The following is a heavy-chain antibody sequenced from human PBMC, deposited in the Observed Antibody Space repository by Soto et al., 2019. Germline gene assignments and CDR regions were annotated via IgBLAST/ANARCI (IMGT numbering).Heavy chain of an antibody. J-gene: IGHJ6*02. V-gene: IGHV1-69*13. CDR1: GGTFSSYA. D-gene: IGHD2-15*01. CDR2: IIPIFGTA. CDR3: AREMVAVKYYYYGMDV. Sequence: SVKVSCKASGGTFSSYAISWVRQAPGQGLEWMGGIIPIFGTADYAQKFQGRVTITADESTSTAYMELSSLRSEDTAVYYCAREMVAVKYYYYGMDVWGQGTTVTVSS.